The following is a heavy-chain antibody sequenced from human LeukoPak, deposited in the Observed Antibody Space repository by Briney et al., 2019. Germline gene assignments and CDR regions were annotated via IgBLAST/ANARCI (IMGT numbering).Heavy chain of an antibody. CDR1: GFTFSGYS. CDR3: ARARSSSFSRGWFDP. CDR2: IKQDGSEK. D-gene: IGHD6-13*01. J-gene: IGHJ5*02. Sequence: GGSLRLSCAASGFTFSGYSMSWVRQAPGKGLEWVANIKQDGSEKYYVESVKGRFTISRDNAKNSLYLQMNSLRVEDTAVYYCARARSSSFSRGWFDPWGQGTLVTVSS. V-gene: IGHV3-7*05.